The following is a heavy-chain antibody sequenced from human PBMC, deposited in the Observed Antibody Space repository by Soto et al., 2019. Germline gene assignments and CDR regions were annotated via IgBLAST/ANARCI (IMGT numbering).Heavy chain of an antibody. D-gene: IGHD3-10*01. J-gene: IGHJ4*02. CDR3: ARGRLFDGSGIDY. V-gene: IGHV4-34*01. CDR2: INHSGST. CDR1: GGSFSGYY. Sequence: SETLSLTCAVYGGSFSGYYWSWIRQPPGKGLEWIGEINHSGSTNYNPSLKSRVTISVDTSKNQFSLKLSSVTAADTAVYYCARGRLFDGSGIDYWGQGTLVTVSS.